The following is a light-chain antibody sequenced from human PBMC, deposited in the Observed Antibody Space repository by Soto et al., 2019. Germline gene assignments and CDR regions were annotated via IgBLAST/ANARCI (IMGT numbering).Light chain of an antibody. V-gene: IGKV3-20*01. CDR1: QFLSSSY. CDR2: AAS. J-gene: IGKJ2*01. CDR3: QQQGT. Sequence: EIVLTQSPGTLSLSPGERATLSCRASQFLSSSYVVWYQQKPGQAPRLLIYAASRRATGIPDRFSGSGSATEYTLTISRVEPEDFAVYYCQQQGTFGQGTRLEIK.